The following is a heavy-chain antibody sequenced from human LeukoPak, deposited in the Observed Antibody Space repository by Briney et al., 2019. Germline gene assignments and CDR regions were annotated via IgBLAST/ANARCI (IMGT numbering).Heavy chain of an antibody. D-gene: IGHD3-16*01. CDR2: INHSGST. V-gene: IGHV4-34*01. J-gene: IGHJ4*02. Sequence: PSETLSLTCAVYGGSFSGYYWTSIRQSPGKGLEWIGEINHSGSTNYNPSLKSRVTISVDTSKNQFSLKLNSVTAADTAVYYCASFRWGVGFEYWGQGTLVTVPS. CDR3: ASFRWGVGFEY. CDR1: GGSFSGYY.